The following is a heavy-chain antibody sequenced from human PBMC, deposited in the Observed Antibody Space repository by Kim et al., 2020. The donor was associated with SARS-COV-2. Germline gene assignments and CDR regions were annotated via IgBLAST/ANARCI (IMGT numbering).Heavy chain of an antibody. CDR1: GFTFGDYA. V-gene: IGHV3-49*03. CDR3: TRDLNYYDSSVYLLPIQYYYRMDV. CDR2: IRSKAYGGKT. Sequence: GGSLRLSCTASGFTFGDYAMSWFRQAPGKGLEWVGFIRSKAYGGKTEYAASVKGRFTISRDDSKSIAYLQMNSLKTEDTAVYYCTRDLNYYDSSVYLLPIQYYYRMDVWGQGTTVTVS. D-gene: IGHD3-22*01. J-gene: IGHJ6*02.